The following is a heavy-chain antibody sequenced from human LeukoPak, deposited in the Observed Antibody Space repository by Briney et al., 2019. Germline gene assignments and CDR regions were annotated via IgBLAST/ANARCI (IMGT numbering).Heavy chain of an antibody. D-gene: IGHD5-18*01. J-gene: IGHJ4*02. V-gene: IGHV4-34*01. CDR3: ARGRPWGYRYGWLGVDY. CDR2: INHSGST. Sequence: SETLSLTCAVYGGSFSGYYWSWIRQPPGKGLEWIGEINHSGSTNYNPSLKSRVTISVDTSKNQFSLKLSSVTAADTAVYYCARGRPWGYRYGWLGVDYWGQGTLVTVSS. CDR1: GGSFSGYY.